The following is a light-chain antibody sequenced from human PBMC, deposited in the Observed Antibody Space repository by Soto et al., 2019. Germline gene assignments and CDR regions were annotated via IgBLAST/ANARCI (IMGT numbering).Light chain of an antibody. J-gene: IGLJ1*01. CDR2: ENN. V-gene: IGLV1-51*02. CDR1: SSNIGNNY. Sequence: QSVLTQPPSVSAAPGQKVTISCSGSSSNIGNNYVSWYQQLPGTAPKLLIYENNKRPSGIPDRFSGSKSGTSATLGITGIQTGDEADYDCGTWDSSLSAYVFGTGTKLTVL. CDR3: GTWDSSLSAYV.